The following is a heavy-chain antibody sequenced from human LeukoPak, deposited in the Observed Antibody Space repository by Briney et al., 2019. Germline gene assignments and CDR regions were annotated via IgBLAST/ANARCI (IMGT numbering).Heavy chain of an antibody. CDR1: GFTFSSYE. Sequence: PGGSLRLSCAASGFTFSSYEMNWVRQAPGKGLEWVSYISSSGSTIYYADSVKGRFTISRDNAKNSLYLQMNSLRAEDTAVYYCARDLGYCTSTSCHSLHGMDVWGKGTTVTVSS. J-gene: IGHJ6*04. V-gene: IGHV3-48*03. CDR2: ISSSGSTI. D-gene: IGHD2-2*02. CDR3: ARDLGYCTSTSCHSLHGMDV.